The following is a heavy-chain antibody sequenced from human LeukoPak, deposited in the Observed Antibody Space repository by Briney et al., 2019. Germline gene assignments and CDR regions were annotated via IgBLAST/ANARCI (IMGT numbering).Heavy chain of an antibody. CDR1: VRPNSRYY. CDR3: AAAIWGGATFDI. J-gene: IGHJ3*02. V-gene: IGHV4-59*01. Sequence: SETLSLICTVWVRPNSRYYALWMRQPPGKGLEWIAYIHYTGNTNYNPSLKSRVTISIDTSKNQFSLKLNSVTAADTAVYYCAAAIWGGATFDIWGQGTMVTVSS. D-gene: IGHD4/OR15-4a*01. CDR2: IHYTGNT.